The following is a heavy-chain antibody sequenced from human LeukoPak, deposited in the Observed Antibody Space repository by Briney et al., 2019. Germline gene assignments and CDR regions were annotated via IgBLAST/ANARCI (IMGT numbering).Heavy chain of an antibody. CDR1: GYTFTGYY. D-gene: IGHD2-15*01. CDR2: INPNSGGT. CDR3: ARTGLYCSGGSCYDYYYYMDV. J-gene: IGHJ6*03. V-gene: IGHV1-2*02. Sequence: GASVKVSCKASGYTFTGYYMHWVRQAPGQGLEWMGWINPNSGGTNYAQKFQGRVTMTTGTSTSTAYMELRSLRSDDTAVYYCARTGLYCSGGSCYDYYYYMDVWGKGTTVTISS.